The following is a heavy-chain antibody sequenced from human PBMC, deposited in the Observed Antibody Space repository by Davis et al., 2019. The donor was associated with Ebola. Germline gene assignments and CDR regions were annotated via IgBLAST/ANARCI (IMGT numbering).Heavy chain of an antibody. CDR3: AKGSLYGSRSITAGMDV. CDR1: GFTFSSYS. D-gene: IGHD4-17*01. CDR2: ISSSSSTI. V-gene: IGHV3-48*02. Sequence: GESLKISCAASGFTFSSYSMNWVRQAPGKGLEWVSYISSSSSTIYYADSVKGRFTISRDNAKNSLYLQMNSLRDEDTAVYYCAKGSLYGSRSITAGMDVWGQGTTVSVSS. J-gene: IGHJ6*02.